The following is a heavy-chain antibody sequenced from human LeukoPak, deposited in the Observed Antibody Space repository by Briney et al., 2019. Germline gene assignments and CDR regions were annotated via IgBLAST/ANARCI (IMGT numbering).Heavy chain of an antibody. CDR2: ISGSGGST. D-gene: IGHD3-10*01. Sequence: GGSLRLSCAASGFTSSSYAMSWVRQAPGKGLEWVSAISGSGGSTYYADSVKGRFTISRDNSNNTLYLQMNSLRAEDTAVYYYAKDGVITMVRGANFDYWGQGTLVTVSS. CDR3: AKDGVITMVRGANFDY. CDR1: GFTSSSYA. V-gene: IGHV3-23*01. J-gene: IGHJ4*02.